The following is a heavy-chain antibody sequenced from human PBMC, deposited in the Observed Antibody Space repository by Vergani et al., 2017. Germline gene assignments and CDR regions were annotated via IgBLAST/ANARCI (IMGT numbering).Heavy chain of an antibody. D-gene: IGHD5-18*01. CDR1: GYTFTSYA. CDR3: ATRPSRRWIVDTAMVRVFDY. J-gene: IGHJ4*02. V-gene: IGHV1-24*01. CDR2: FDPEDGET. Sequence: QVQLVQSGAEVKKPGASVKVSCKASGYTFTSYAMHWVRQAPGQRLEWMGGFDPEDGETIYAQKFQGRVTMTEDTSTDTAYMELSSLRSEDTAVYYCATRPSRRWIVDTAMVRVFDYWGQGTLVTVSS.